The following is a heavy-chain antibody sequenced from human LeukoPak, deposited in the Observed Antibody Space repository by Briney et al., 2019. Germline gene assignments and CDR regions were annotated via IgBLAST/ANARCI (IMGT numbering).Heavy chain of an antibody. CDR2: ISSSSSYI. CDR3: ASGNSFDY. D-gene: IGHD2-15*01. Sequence: GGSLRLSCAASGFTFSSYSMNWVRQAPGKGLEWVSSISSSSSYIYYADSVKGRFTISRDNAKNSLYLQMNSLRADDTAVYFCASGNSFDYWGQGTLVTVSS. CDR1: GFTFSSYS. J-gene: IGHJ4*02. V-gene: IGHV3-21*01.